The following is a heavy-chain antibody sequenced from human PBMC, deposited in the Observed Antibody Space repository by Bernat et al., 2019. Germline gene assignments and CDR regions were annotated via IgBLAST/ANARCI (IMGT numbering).Heavy chain of an antibody. Sequence: EVQLLESGGGLVQPGGSLRLSCAASGFTFSSYAMSWVRQAPGKGLEWVSAISGSGGSTYYADSVKGRFTISRDNSKNTLYLQMNSLRAEDTAVYYCAKDTHNSYDSSGYCPPSYYYYYGMDVWGQGTTVTVSS. D-gene: IGHD3-22*01. CDR2: ISGSGGST. CDR1: GFTFSSYA. J-gene: IGHJ6*02. CDR3: AKDTHNSYDSSGYCPPSYYYYYGMDV. V-gene: IGHV3-23*01.